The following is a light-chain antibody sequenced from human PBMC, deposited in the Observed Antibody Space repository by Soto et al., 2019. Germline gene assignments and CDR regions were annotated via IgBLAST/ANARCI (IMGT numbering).Light chain of an antibody. Sequence: QSALTQPASVSGSPGQSITISCTGTSSDIGGYIYVSWYQQHPGKAPKLIIYEVSNRPSGVSNRFSGSKSGSTASLTISGLQAEDEADYYCSSYTSSSTLLYVFGTGTKVTV. CDR2: EVS. V-gene: IGLV2-14*01. CDR3: SSYTSSSTLLYV. J-gene: IGLJ1*01. CDR1: SSDIGGYIY.